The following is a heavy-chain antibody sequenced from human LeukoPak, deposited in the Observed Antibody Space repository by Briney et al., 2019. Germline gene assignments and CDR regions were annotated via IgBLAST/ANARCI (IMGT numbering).Heavy chain of an antibody. CDR3: ARDLGIAAAGTGAFDI. Sequence: GGSLRLSCAASGFTFSSYWRYWVRQAPGKGLVWVSRIKTDGTYTRYADSVEGRFTISRDNAKNTLYLQMNSLRAEDTAVYYCARDLGIAAAGTGAFDIWGQGTMVTVSS. CDR1: GFTFSSYW. D-gene: IGHD6-13*01. V-gene: IGHV3-74*01. CDR2: IKTDGTYT. J-gene: IGHJ3*02.